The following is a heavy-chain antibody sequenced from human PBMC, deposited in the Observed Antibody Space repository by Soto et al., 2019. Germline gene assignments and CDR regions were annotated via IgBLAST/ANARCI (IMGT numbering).Heavy chain of an antibody. Sequence: QVQLVQSGAEVKRPGASVKISCMASGYSFNTSYMHWVRQAPGQGLEWVGIINLKQGGTNYAPKFRGRVTMTRDTSTNTVYLELHSLRDEDAAVYYCAGGGEVGPRGDFWGQGTLVVVSS. CDR2: INLKQGGT. CDR3: AGGGEVGPRGDF. CDR1: GYSFNTSY. J-gene: IGHJ4*02. V-gene: IGHV1-46*02. D-gene: IGHD1-26*01.